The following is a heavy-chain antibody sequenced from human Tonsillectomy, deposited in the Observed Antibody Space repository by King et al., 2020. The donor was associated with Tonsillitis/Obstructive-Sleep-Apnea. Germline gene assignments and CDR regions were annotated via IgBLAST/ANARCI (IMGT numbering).Heavy chain of an antibody. CDR2: INTNTGNP. J-gene: IGHJ6*03. CDR3: ARGTEIQVWTYYYYMDV. Sequence: VQLVESGSELKKPGASVKVSCKASGYTLTSYAMNWVRQAPGQGLEWMGWINTNTGNPTNAQGFTGRFVFSLDTSVSTAYLQISSLKAEDTAVYYCARGTEIQVWTYYYYMDVWGKGTTVTVSS. CDR1: GYTLTSYA. V-gene: IGHV7-4-1*02. D-gene: IGHD5-18*01.